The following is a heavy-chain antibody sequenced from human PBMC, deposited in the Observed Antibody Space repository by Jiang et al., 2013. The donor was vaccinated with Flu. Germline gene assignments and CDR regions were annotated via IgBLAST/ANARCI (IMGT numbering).Heavy chain of an antibody. V-gene: IGHV2-70*04. CDR1: GLSLNTRGMG. D-gene: IGHD6-13*01. J-gene: IGHJ4*02. CDR3: ARTTSGWSFDY. Sequence: KPTQTLTVTCTLSGLSLNTRGMGVSWIRQPPGKALEWLARIDLDDDKFFNTSLQSRLTISRDTSKNQVVLTMTNVDPVDTATYFCARTTSGWSFDYWGQGTLVTVSS. CDR2: IDLDDDK.